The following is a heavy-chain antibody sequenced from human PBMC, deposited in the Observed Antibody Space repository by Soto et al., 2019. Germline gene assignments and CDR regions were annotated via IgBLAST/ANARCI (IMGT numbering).Heavy chain of an antibody. CDR3: AIVGCISTSCPPDV. CDR2: TYYRSKWYN. CDR1: GDSVSSNSAA. Sequence: QVQLQQSGPGLVKPSQTLSLTCAISGDSVSSNSAAWNWIRQSPSRGLEWLGRTYYRSKWYNDYAVSVKSRITINTDNAKNQFYMQLNSVTHEDTAGDYCAIVGCISTSCPPDVWGQGTTVTVSS. D-gene: IGHD2-2*01. V-gene: IGHV6-1*01. J-gene: IGHJ6*02.